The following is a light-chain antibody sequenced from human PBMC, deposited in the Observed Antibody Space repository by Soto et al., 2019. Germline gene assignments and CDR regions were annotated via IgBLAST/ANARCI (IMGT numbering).Light chain of an antibody. CDR1: QSVSSN. J-gene: IGKJ1*01. CDR3: QQYNNWPRT. Sequence: IVFTQSPCTLSLSPFERATLSCRASQSVSSNLAWYQQKPGQAPRLLIYGASTRATGIPARFSGSGSGTEFTLTISSLQSEDFAVYYCQQYNNWPRTFGQGTKVDIK. V-gene: IGKV3-15*01. CDR2: GAS.